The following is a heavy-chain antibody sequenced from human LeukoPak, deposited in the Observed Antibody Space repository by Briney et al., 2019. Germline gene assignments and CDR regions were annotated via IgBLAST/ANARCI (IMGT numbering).Heavy chain of an antibody. Sequence: SETLSLTCAVYGGSFSGYYWSWIRQPRGKGLGWIGEINHSGNTNYNPSLKSRVTISVDSSKNQFSLKLSSVTAADTAVYYCAGARKVYSHDSSGYYMDYWAKGTLVTVSS. CDR1: GGSFSGYY. CDR2: INHSGNT. J-gene: IGHJ4*02. D-gene: IGHD3-22*01. V-gene: IGHV4-34*01. CDR3: AGARKVYSHDSSGYYMDY.